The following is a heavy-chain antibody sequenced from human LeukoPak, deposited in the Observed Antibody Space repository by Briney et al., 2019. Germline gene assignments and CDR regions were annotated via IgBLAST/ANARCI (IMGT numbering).Heavy chain of an antibody. CDR1: GFNFRGFG. CDR3: VRGDSPRGGYFEY. Sequence: GRSLRLSCAASGFNFRGFGMHWVRQAPGKGPEWVAVIYNGGNTKYYGDSVKGRLTISRDNSKNTLYLQMDSLRPDDTAVYYCVRGDSPRGGYFEYWSQGILVTVSS. V-gene: IGHV3-30*03. J-gene: IGHJ4*02. D-gene: IGHD3-16*01. CDR2: IYNGGNTK.